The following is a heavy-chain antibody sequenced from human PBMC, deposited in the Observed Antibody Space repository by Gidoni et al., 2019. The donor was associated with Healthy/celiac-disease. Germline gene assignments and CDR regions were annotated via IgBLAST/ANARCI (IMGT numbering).Heavy chain of an antibody. D-gene: IGHD2-15*01. V-gene: IGHV1-18*04. J-gene: IGHJ5*02. Sequence: QVQLVQSGAEVKNTGASVQVSCKASGYTFTGYGISWVRQAPGQGLEWMGWISAYNGNTNYAQKLQGRVTMTTDTSTSTAYKELRSLRSDDTAVYYCARDANDGGKCGNWFDPWGQGTLVTVSS. CDR2: ISAYNGNT. CDR1: GYTFTGYG. CDR3: ARDANDGGKCGNWFDP.